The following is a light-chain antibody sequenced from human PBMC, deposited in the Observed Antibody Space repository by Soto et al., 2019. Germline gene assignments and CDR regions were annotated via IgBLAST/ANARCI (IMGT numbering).Light chain of an antibody. CDR1: SSDVGGYNY. J-gene: IGLJ1*01. Sequence: QSALTQPPSASGSPGQSVTISCTGTSSDVGGYNYVPWYQQHPGKAPKLMIYEVSKRPSGVPDRFSGSKSGNTASLTVSGLQAEDEADYYCSSYAGSNNRVFGTGTKLTVL. V-gene: IGLV2-8*01. CDR2: EVS. CDR3: SSYAGSNNRV.